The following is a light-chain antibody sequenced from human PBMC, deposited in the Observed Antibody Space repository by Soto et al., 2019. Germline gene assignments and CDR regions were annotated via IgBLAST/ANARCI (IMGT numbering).Light chain of an antibody. J-gene: IGKJ1*01. CDR1: QVITND. V-gene: IGKV1-17*01. CDR3: LQLNTYPRT. CDR2: AAS. Sequence: IQMTQSPSSLSESVGDRLSITCRASQVITNDLGWYQQKPGKAPKRLIYAASTLQNGVPSRFSGSGAGTEFPLTISSLQPEDVATYYCLQLNTYPRTFGQGTKVEIK.